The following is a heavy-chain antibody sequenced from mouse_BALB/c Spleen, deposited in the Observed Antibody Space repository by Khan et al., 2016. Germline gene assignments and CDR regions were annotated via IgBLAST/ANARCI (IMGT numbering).Heavy chain of an antibody. Sequence: QVQLQQSGPELVKPGASVKISCKTSGYTFTDYYINWVKQKPGQGLEWIGWIYPGSGNTKYNEKFKGKATLTVDTSSSTAYMQLSSLTSEDTAVYFCSRGGYDSWFAYWGRGTLVTVSA. D-gene: IGHD2-2*01. CDR2: IYPGSGNT. CDR1: GYTFTDYY. V-gene: IGHV1-84*02. J-gene: IGHJ3*01. CDR3: SRGGYDSWFAY.